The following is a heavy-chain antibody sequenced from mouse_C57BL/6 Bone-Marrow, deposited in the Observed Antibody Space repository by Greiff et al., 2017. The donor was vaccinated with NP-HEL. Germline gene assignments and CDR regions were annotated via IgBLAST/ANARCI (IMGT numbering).Heavy chain of an antibody. V-gene: IGHV5-6*01. CDR3: ARGGLYAMDY. Sequence: EVKLMESGGDLVKPGGSLKLSCAASGFTFSSYGMSWVRQTPDKRLEWVATISSGGSYTYYPDSVKGRFTISRDNAKNTQYLQMCRLKSEDTAMYCCARGGLYAMDYWGQGTSVTVSS. CDR2: ISSGGSYT. D-gene: IGHD2-13*01. CDR1: GFTFSSYG. J-gene: IGHJ4*01.